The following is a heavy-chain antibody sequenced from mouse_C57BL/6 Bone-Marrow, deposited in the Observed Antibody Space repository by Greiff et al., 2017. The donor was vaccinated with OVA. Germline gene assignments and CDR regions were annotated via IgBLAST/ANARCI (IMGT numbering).Heavy chain of an antibody. D-gene: IGHD1-1*01. CDR3: TSSRSLGYGSSYWYFDV. CDR1: GYTFTSYW. J-gene: IGHJ1*03. V-gene: IGHV1-5*01. CDR2: IYPGNSDT. Sequence: VQLQQSGTVLARPGASVKMSCKTSGYTFTSYWMHWVKQRPGQGLEWIGAIYPGNSDTSYNQKFKGKAKLTAVTSASTAYMELSSLTNEDSAVYYCTSSRSLGYGSSYWYFDVWGTGTTVTVSS.